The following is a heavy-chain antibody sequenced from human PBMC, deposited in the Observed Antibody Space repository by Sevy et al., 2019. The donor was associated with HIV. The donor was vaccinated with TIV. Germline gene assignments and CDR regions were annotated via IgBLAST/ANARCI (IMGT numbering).Heavy chain of an antibody. V-gene: IGHV4-61*01. J-gene: IGHJ6*02. CDR1: GGSVSSGSYY. Sequence: SETLSLTCTVSGGSVSSGSYYWSWIRQPPGKGLEWIGYIYYSGSTNYNPSLKSRVTISVDTSKNQFSLKLSSVTAADTAVYYCARDQGGYYYDSSGYSGRVFYGMDVWGLGTTVTVSS. CDR3: ARDQGGYYYDSSGYSGRVFYGMDV. CDR2: IYYSGST. D-gene: IGHD3-22*01.